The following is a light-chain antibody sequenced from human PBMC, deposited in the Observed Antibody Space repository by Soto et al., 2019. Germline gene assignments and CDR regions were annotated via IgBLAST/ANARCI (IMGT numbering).Light chain of an antibody. J-gene: IGLJ2*01. Sequence: QSVLTQPASVSGSPGQSITISCTGTSSDVGCYNYVSWYQQHPGKAPKLMIYDVSTRPSGVSNRFSGSKSGNTASLTISGLQAEDEADYYCSSYTSSSTLVVFGGGTKLTVL. CDR1: SSDVGCYNY. V-gene: IGLV2-14*01. CDR3: SSYTSSSTLVV. CDR2: DVS.